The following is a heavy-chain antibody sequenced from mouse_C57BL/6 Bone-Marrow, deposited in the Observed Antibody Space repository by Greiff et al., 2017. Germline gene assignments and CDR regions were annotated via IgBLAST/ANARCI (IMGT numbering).Heavy chain of an antibody. J-gene: IGHJ2*02. CDR3: AREGTTVVAPNYCDY. V-gene: IGHV1-4*01. D-gene: IGHD1-1*01. CDR1: GYTFTSYT. Sequence: QVQLQQSGAELARPGASVKMSCKASGYTFTSYTMHWVKQRPGRGLEWIGYINPSSGYTKYNQKFKDKATLTADKSSSTAYLQLSSLTSEDSAVYYWAREGTTVVAPNYCDYWGQGTSLTVSA. CDR2: INPSSGYT.